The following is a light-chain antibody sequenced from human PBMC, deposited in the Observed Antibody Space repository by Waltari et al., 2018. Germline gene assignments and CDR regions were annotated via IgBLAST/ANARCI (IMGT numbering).Light chain of an antibody. Sequence: QSALTQPPSVSGSPGQSVTISCTGSSSDVGSYNRVSWYQQSPGTAPKPRIYEVTNRPSGVPDRFSGSKSGNTASRTISGLQAEDEADYYCSSYTSSSTLGVFGGGTKLTVL. V-gene: IGLV2-18*02. CDR1: SSDVGSYNR. CDR2: EVT. J-gene: IGLJ2*01. CDR3: SSYTSSSTLGV.